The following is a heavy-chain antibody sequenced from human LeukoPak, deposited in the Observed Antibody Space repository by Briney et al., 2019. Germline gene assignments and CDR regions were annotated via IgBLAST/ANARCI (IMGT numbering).Heavy chain of an antibody. V-gene: IGHV3-53*01. Sequence: ETLSLTCAVYGGSFSSYYWSWVRQAPGKGLEWVSVIYSGGATYHTDSVKGRFTISRDNSKSTLYLQMNSLRAEDTAVYYCARGGYDSGSYYKGPLYYFDYWGQGTLVTVSS. CDR3: ARGGYDSGSYYKGPLYYFDY. D-gene: IGHD3-10*01. CDR2: IYSGGAT. CDR1: GGSFSSYY. J-gene: IGHJ4*02.